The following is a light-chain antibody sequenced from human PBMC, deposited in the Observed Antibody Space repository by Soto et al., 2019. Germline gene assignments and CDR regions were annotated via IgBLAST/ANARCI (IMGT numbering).Light chain of an antibody. CDR2: EGD. Sequence: QSALTQPASVSGSPGQSITISCTGASIDVGIYNLVSWYRQHPGKAPKLMIYEGDKRPSGVSHRFSGSKSANTASLTISGLQAEDEADYYCCSYAGGPVVFGGGTKLTVL. CDR3: CSYAGGPVV. V-gene: IGLV2-23*01. J-gene: IGLJ2*01. CDR1: SIDVGIYNL.